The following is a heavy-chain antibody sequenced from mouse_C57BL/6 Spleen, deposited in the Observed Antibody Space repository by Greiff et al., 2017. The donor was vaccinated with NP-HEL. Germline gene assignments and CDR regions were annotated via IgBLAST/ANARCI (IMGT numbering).Heavy chain of an antibody. CDR3: ARFTTVVEGYIDV. CDR2: IYPRSGNT. J-gene: IGHJ1*03. Sequence: QVQLQQSGAELARPGASVKLSCKASGYTFTSYGISWVKQRTGQGLEWIGEIYPRSGNTYYNEKFKGKATLTADKSSSTAYMELRSLTSEDSAVYFCARFTTVVEGYIDVWGTGTTVTVSS. D-gene: IGHD1-1*01. CDR1: GYTFTSYG. V-gene: IGHV1-81*01.